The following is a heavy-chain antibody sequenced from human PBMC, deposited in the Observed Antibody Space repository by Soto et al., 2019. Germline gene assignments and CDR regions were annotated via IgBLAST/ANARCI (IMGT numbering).Heavy chain of an antibody. J-gene: IGHJ6*02. Sequence: ASETLSLTCAVYGGSFSGYYWSWIRQPPGKGLEWIGEINHSGSTNYNPSLKSRVTISVDTSKNQFSLKLSSVTAADTAVYYCARGMFRITMVRGVINYYYYGMDVWGQGTLVTVSS. D-gene: IGHD3-10*01. CDR2: INHSGST. CDR3: ARGMFRITMVRGVINYYYYGMDV. CDR1: GGSFSGYY. V-gene: IGHV4-34*01.